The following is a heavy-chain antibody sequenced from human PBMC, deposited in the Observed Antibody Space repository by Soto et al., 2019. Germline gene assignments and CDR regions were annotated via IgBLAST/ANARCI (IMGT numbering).Heavy chain of an antibody. V-gene: IGHV3-9*01. D-gene: IGHD3-3*01. CDR2: ISWNSGSI. CDR1: GCTFDDYA. J-gene: IGHJ6*02. CDR3: AKEGDFWPRGGEYGMDV. Sequence: LRRTGTASGCTFDDYAMHWVRQAPGKGLEWVSVISWNSGSIGYADSVKGRFTISRDNAKNSLYLQMNSLRAEDTALYYCAKEGDFWPRGGEYGMDVWGQGTTVTVSS.